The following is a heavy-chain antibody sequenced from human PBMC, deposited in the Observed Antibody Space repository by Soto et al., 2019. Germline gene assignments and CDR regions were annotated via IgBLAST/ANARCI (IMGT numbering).Heavy chain of an antibody. CDR2: IIPIFGTA. CDR3: ARGIAVAGSYYYYGMDV. V-gene: IGHV1-69*01. D-gene: IGHD6-19*01. J-gene: IGHJ6*02. Sequence: QVQLVQSGAEVKKPGSSVKVSCKASGGTFSSYAISWVRQAPGQGLEWMGGIIPIFGTANYAQKFQGRVTITADESMSTAYMELSSLRSEDTAVYYCARGIAVAGSYYYYGMDVWGQGTTVTVSS. CDR1: GGTFSSYA.